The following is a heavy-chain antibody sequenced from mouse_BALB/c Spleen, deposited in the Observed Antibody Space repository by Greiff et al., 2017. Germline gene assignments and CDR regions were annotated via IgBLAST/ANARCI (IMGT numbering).Heavy chain of an antibody. J-gene: IGHJ4*01. CDR1: GYSITSGYY. CDR3: ANYYDAMDY. V-gene: IGHV3-6*02. CDR2: ISYDGSN. Sequence: VQLKESGPGLVKPSQSLSLTCSVTGYSITSGYYWNWIRQFPGNKLEWMGYISYDGSNNYNPSLKNRISITRDTSKNQFFLKLNSVTTEDTATYYCANYYDAMDYWGQGTSVTVSS. D-gene: IGHD1-1*01.